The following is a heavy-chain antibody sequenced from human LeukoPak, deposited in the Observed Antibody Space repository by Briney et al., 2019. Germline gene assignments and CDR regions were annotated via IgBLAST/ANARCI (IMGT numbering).Heavy chain of an antibody. V-gene: IGHV4-34*01. Sequence: PSETLSLTCAVYGGSFSGYYWSWIRQPPGKGLEWIGEINHSGSTNYNPSLKSRVTISVDTSKNQFSLKLSSVTAADTAVYYCARGQPGPYARFDYWGQGTLVTVSS. J-gene: IGHJ4*02. CDR3: ARGQPGPYARFDY. CDR2: INHSGST. D-gene: IGHD2-2*01. CDR1: GGSFSGYY.